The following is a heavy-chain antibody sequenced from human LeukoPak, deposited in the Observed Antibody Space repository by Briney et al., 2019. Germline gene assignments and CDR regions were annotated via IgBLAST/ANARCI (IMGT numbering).Heavy chain of an antibody. CDR3: ARGITDFWSGYKGRWFDP. J-gene: IGHJ5*02. V-gene: IGHV4-34*01. CDR1: GGSFSGYY. CDR2: INHSGST. D-gene: IGHD3-3*01. Sequence: SETLSLTCAVSGGSFSGYYWSWIRQPPGKGLEWIGEINHSGSTNYNPSLKSRVTISVDTSKNQFSLKLSSVTAADTAVYYCARGITDFWSGYKGRWFDPWGQGTLVTVSS.